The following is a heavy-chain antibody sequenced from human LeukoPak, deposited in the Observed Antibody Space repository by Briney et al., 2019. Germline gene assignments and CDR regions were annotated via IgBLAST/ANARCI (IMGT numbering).Heavy chain of an antibody. Sequence: PGGSLRLSCEASGFTFSSYYMHWVRQAPGQGLEWMGWINPNSGGTNYAQKFQGRVTMTRDTSISTAYMELSRLRSDDTAVYYCARSRPNYYDSSGYFSFFDYWGQGTLVTVSS. CDR1: GFTFSSYY. CDR3: ARSRPNYYDSSGYFSFFDY. CDR2: INPNSGGT. V-gene: IGHV1-2*02. D-gene: IGHD3-22*01. J-gene: IGHJ4*02.